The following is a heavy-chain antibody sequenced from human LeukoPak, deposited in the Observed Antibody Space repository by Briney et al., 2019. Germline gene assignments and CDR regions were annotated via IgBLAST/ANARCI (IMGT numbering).Heavy chain of an antibody. CDR1: GGSISSSSYY. J-gene: IGHJ5*02. V-gene: IGHV4-39*01. CDR2: IYYSGST. CDR3: ARRTNYYGSGSYYNFNWFDP. Sequence: SETLSLTCTVSGGSISSSSYYWGWIRQPPGKGLEWIGSIYYSGSTYYNPSLKSRVTISVDTCKNQFSLKLSSVTAADTAVYYCARRTNYYGSGSYYNFNWFDPWGQGTLVTVSS. D-gene: IGHD3-10*01.